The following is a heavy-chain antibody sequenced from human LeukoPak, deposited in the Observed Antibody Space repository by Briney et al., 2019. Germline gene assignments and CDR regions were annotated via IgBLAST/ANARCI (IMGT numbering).Heavy chain of an antibody. V-gene: IGHV4-39*01. CDR2: IYYSGST. Sequence: SETLSLTCTVSGGSISSSSYYWGWIRQPPGKGLEWIGSIYYSGSTYYNPSLKSRVTISVDTSKNQFSLKLSSVTAADPAVYYCAGSMDLYPYYGMDVWGQGTTVTVSS. CDR1: GGSISSSSYY. J-gene: IGHJ6*02. CDR3: AGSMDLYPYYGMDV. D-gene: IGHD2/OR15-2a*01.